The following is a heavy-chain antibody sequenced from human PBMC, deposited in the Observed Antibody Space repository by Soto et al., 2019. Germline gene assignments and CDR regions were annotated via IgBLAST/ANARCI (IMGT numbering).Heavy chain of an antibody. Sequence: PAETLSLTWSVSGGYLNSFYWGWIRQPPGKGLEWIGYIYYSGSTNYNPSLKSRVTISVDTSKNQFSLKLSSVTAADTAVYYCARVWGGAFDIWGQGTMVTVSS. CDR2: IYYSGST. D-gene: IGHD3-10*01. V-gene: IGHV4-59*01. J-gene: IGHJ3*02. CDR3: ARVWGGAFDI. CDR1: GGYLNSFY.